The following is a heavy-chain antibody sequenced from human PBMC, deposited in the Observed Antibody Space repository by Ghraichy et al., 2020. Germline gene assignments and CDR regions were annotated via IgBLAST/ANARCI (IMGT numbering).Heavy chain of an antibody. CDR3: ARVLAAAGRGGDWYFDL. CDR2: IYYSGST. CDR1: GGSISSYY. Sequence: SETLSLTCTVSGGSISSYYWSWIRQPPGKGLEWIGYIYYSGSTNYNPSLKSRVTISVDTSKNQFSLKLSSVTAADTAVYYCARVLAAAGRGGDWYFDLWGRGTLVTVSS. D-gene: IGHD6-13*01. V-gene: IGHV4-59*01. J-gene: IGHJ2*01.